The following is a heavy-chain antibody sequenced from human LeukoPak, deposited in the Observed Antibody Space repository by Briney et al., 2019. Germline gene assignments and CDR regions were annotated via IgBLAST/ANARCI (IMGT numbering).Heavy chain of an antibody. CDR1: GYTFTSYG. CDR3: ARADYDILTGYYNDY. Sequence: ASVKVSCKASGYTFTSYGISWVRQAPGQGLEWMGWISAYNGNTNYAQKLQGRVTMTTDTSTSTAYMELRSLRSDDTAVYYCARADYDILTGYYNDYWGQGTLVTVSS. J-gene: IGHJ4*02. D-gene: IGHD3-9*01. CDR2: ISAYNGNT. V-gene: IGHV1-18*01.